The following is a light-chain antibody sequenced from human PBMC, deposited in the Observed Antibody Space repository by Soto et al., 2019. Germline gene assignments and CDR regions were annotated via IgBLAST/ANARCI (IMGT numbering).Light chain of an antibody. CDR2: GAS. CDR3: QQYNKGWT. Sequence: EIVMTQSPATLSVSPGEGATLSCRASQSVTRDLAWYQHKPGQAPRLLIYGASIRATGIPARFSGSGSGTEFSPSRSSLQSEDFAAYYCQQYNKGWTFGHGTQVDIK. CDR1: QSVTRD. V-gene: IGKV3-15*01. J-gene: IGKJ1*01.